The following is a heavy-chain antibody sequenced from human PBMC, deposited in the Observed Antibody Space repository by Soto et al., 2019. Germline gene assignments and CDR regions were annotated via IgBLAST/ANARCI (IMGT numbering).Heavy chain of an antibody. CDR1: GGTFSSYA. Sequence: QVQLVQSGAEVKKPGSSVKVSCKASGGTFSSYAISWVRQAPGQGLEWMGGIIPIFGTANYAQKFQGRVTITADKSTRTAYMELSSLRSEDTAVYYCARGRIAAAGRNYYYGMDVWGQGTTFTVSS. D-gene: IGHD6-13*01. V-gene: IGHV1-69*06. J-gene: IGHJ6*02. CDR2: IIPIFGTA. CDR3: ARGRIAAAGRNYYYGMDV.